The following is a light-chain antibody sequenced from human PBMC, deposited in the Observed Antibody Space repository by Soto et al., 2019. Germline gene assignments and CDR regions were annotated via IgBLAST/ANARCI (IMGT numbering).Light chain of an antibody. V-gene: IGKV1-39*01. CDR1: QNIHIY. CDR2: SAS. J-gene: IGKJ5*01. Sequence: DIQMTQTPSSLSASVGDRVTITCRASQNIHIYLNWYQQKPGKAPKLLIYSASNLQPGAPSRFSGSGSWTDFTLTIAGLQPEDFATYYCQQSSKTLITFGQGTRLDIK. CDR3: QQSSKTLIT.